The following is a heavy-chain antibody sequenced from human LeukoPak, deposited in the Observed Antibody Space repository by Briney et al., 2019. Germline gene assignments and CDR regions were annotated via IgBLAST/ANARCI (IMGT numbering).Heavy chain of an antibody. CDR3: ARGGNRITGTPRSAWFDP. J-gene: IGHJ5*02. D-gene: IGHD1-7*01. V-gene: IGHV4-34*01. Sequence: SETLSLTCAVYGGSFSGYYWSWIRQPPGKGLEWIGEINHSGSTNYNPSLKSRVTISVDTSKNQFSLKLSSVTAADTAVYYCARGGNRITGTPRSAWFDPWGRGTLVTVSS. CDR1: GGSFSGYY. CDR2: INHSGST.